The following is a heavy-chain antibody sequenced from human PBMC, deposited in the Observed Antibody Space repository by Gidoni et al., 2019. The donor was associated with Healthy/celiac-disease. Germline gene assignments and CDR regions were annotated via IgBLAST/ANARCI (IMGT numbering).Heavy chain of an antibody. V-gene: IGHV3-20*04. D-gene: IGHD3-10*01. CDR3: ARVEGITMVRGVIDY. Sequence: EVQLVESGGGVVRPGGSLRLSCAASGFTFDDYGRCWVRQAPGKGLEWVSGINWNGGSTGYADSVKGRFTISRDNAKNSLYLQMNSLRAEDTALYYCARVEGITMVRGVIDYWGQGTLVTVSS. CDR1: GFTFDDYG. J-gene: IGHJ4*02. CDR2: INWNGGST.